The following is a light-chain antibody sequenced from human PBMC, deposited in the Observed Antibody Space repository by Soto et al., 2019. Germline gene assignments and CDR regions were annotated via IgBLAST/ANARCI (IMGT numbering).Light chain of an antibody. CDR2: DAS. CDR3: QQRSNWPPWT. V-gene: IGKV3-11*01. J-gene: IGKJ1*01. Sequence: IGLAQSPSPPSLSPGERAPPSCGGSHSVATSLAWYQQKPGQVPRLLIYDASNRATDIPARFSGSGSGTDFTLTISSLEPEDFAVYFCQQRSNWPPWTFGQGTKVDI. CDR1: HSVATS.